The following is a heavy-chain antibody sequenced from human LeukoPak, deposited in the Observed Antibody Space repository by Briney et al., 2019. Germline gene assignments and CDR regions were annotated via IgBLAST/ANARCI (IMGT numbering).Heavy chain of an antibody. CDR1: GGSFSGYY. Sequence: PSETLSLTCAVYGGSFSGYYWNWIRQPPGKGLEWIGEINHSGSTNYNPSLKSRVTISVDTSKNQFSLKLSSVTAADTAVYYCARGRVDTAMVVIYYFYGMDVWGQGTTVTVSS. CDR3: ARGRVDTAMVVIYYFYGMDV. CDR2: INHSGST. J-gene: IGHJ6*02. V-gene: IGHV4-34*01. D-gene: IGHD5-18*01.